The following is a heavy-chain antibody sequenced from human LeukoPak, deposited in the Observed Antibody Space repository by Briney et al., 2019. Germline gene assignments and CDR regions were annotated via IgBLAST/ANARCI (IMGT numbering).Heavy chain of an antibody. CDR3: ARDRGTADDAAGGY. CDR1: GYTFTSYD. D-gene: IGHD2-21*02. Sequence: ASVKVSCRASGYTFTSYDIFWVRQATGQGLEWMGWMSPNSGSTGSAQKFQGRITMTRDTSISTAYMELSSLRPDDTAVYFCARDRGTADDAAGGYWGQGTLVTVSS. J-gene: IGHJ4*02. V-gene: IGHV1-8*01. CDR2: MSPNSGST.